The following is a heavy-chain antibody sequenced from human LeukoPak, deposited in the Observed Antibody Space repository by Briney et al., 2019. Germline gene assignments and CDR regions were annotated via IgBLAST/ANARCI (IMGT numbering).Heavy chain of an antibody. D-gene: IGHD2-21*02. CDR1: GGFISSYY. V-gene: IGHV4-59*01. CDR2: IYYSGST. Sequence: SETLSLTCTVSGGFISSYYWSWIRQPPGKGLEWIGYIYYSGSTNYNPSLKSRVTISVDTSKNQFSLKLSSVTAADTAVYYCARDDPVRMTATLDYWGQGTLVTVSS. CDR3: ARDDPVRMTATLDY. J-gene: IGHJ4*02.